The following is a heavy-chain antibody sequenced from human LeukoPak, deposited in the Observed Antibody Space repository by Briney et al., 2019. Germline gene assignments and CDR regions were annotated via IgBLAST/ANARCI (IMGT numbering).Heavy chain of an antibody. V-gene: IGHV3-30*03. J-gene: IGHJ6*03. CDR2: ISYDGSNK. D-gene: IGHD6-13*01. CDR3: ARDRVAAAGTRGYYYYYYYMDV. Sequence: GGSLRLSCAASGFTFSSYWMSWVRQAPGKGLEWVAVISYDGSNKYYADSVKGRFTISRDNSKDTLYLQMNSLRAEDTAVYYCARDRVAAAGTRGYYYYYYYMDVWGKGTTVTVSS. CDR1: GFTFSSYW.